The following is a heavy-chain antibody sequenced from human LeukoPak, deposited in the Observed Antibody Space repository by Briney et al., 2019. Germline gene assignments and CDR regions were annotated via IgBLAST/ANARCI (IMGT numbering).Heavy chain of an antibody. Sequence: SETLSLTCTVSGGSISSYYWSWIRQPAGKGLEWIGRIYTSGSTNYNPSLKSRVTMSVDTSKNQFSLKLSSVTAADTAVYYCARVVYDFWSGRLTHDAFDIWGQGTMVTVSS. CDR1: GGSISSYY. CDR2: IYTSGST. J-gene: IGHJ3*02. D-gene: IGHD3-3*01. V-gene: IGHV4-4*07. CDR3: ARVVYDFWSGRLTHDAFDI.